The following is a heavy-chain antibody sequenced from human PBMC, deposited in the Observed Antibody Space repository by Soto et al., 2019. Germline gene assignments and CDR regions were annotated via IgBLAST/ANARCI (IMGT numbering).Heavy chain of an antibody. CDR2: ISGTGGST. CDR3: AKDRLRGIFDY. CDR1: GFTFNNYA. D-gene: IGHD1-20*01. J-gene: IGHJ4*02. Sequence: PGGSLRLSCAASGFTFNNYAMNWVRQAPGKGLEWVATISGTGGSTYYADSVKGRFTISRDNSKNTLYLQMNSLRVEDTTVYYCAKDRLRGIFDYRGQGSSVTVSS. V-gene: IGHV3-23*01.